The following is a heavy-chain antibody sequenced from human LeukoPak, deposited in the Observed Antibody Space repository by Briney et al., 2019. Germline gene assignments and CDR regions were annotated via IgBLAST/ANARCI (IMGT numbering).Heavy chain of an antibody. CDR2: INHSGST. CDR3: ARHGTMVRV. D-gene: IGHD3-10*01. Sequence: SETLSLTCPVYGGSFSGYYWSWIRQPPGKGPEWIGEINHSGSTNYNPSLKSRVTISVDTSKNQFSLKLSSVTAADTAVYYCARHGTMVRVWGQGTLVTVSS. V-gene: IGHV4-34*01. J-gene: IGHJ4*02. CDR1: GGSFSGYY.